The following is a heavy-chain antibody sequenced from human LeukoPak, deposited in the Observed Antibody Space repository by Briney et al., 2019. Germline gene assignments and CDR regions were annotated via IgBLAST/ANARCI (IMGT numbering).Heavy chain of an antibody. Sequence: PSETLSLTCTVSGGSVRSYHWSWIRQSPGEGLEWIAYIHNSGGTRYKPSLQSRVTISVDTPKNQFTLKLRSVTAADTAVYYCVRDWEGFNFDIWGQGTMVTVSS. CDR2: IHNSGGT. V-gene: IGHV4-59*02. CDR3: VRDWEGFNFDI. CDR1: GGSVRSYH. J-gene: IGHJ3*02. D-gene: IGHD1-26*01.